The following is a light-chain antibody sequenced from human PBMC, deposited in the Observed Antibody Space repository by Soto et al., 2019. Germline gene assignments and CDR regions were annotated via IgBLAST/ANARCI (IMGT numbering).Light chain of an antibody. J-gene: IGKJ4*01. CDR1: HGINSY. Sequence: DVQLTQSPSFLSASVGDRLTITCRASHGINSYLAWYQQKPGKAPQLLIYTASTLQSGVPSRFSGSASGTEFTLTISSLQPEDFATYYCQQLNSYPLTFGGGTKVDIK. CDR3: QQLNSYPLT. V-gene: IGKV1-9*01. CDR2: TAS.